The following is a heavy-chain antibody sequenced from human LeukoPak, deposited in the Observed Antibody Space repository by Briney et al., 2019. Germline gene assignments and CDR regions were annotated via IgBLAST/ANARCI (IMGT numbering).Heavy chain of an antibody. CDR2: IRYDGSNE. CDR1: GFTFSNYG. CDR3: AKDGSLFGGLFRQYFYHYYMDV. V-gene: IGHV3-30*02. J-gene: IGHJ6*03. Sequence: GGSLRLSCAASGFTFSNYGMHWVRQAPGKGLEWVAFIRYDGSNEDYADSVKGRFTISRDNSKNTLYLQMNSLRAEDTAVYYCAKDGSLFGGLFRQYFYHYYMDVWGKGTTVTISS. D-gene: IGHD3-10*02.